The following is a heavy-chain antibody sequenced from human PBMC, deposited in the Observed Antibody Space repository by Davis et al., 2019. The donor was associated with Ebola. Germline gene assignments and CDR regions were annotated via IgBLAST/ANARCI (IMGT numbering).Heavy chain of an antibody. D-gene: IGHD5-12*01. J-gene: IGHJ3*02. Sequence: AASVKVSCKASGYTFTAYYMHWVRQAPGQGLEWMGRINLNTGGTNYAQNFQGRVTMTRDASTTTAYMDLSSLRSEDTALYYCTTPGGQDSGYDVFDIWGQGTMVTVSS. CDR3: TTPGGQDSGYDVFDI. CDR1: GYTFTAYY. CDR2: INLNTGGT. V-gene: IGHV1-2*06.